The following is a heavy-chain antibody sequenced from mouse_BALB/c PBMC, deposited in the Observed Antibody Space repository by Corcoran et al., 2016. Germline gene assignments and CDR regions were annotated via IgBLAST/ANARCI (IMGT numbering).Heavy chain of an antibody. CDR2: INPYNDGT. CDR1: GYTFTRYV. CDR3: VRTSTMSTRYFDV. D-gene: IGHD2-4*01. J-gene: IGHJ1*01. Sequence: VQLQQTGPDLVKPGASVKLSCKASGYTFTRYVIHWVKQKPGQGLEWIGYINPYNDGTKYNEKFKGKATLTSDKSSSTAYMELISLTSEDSAVYYCVRTSTMSTRYFDVWGAGTTVTVSS. V-gene: IGHV1S136*01.